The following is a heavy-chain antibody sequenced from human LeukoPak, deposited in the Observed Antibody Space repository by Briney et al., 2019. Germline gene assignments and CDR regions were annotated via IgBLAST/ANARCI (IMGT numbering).Heavy chain of an antibody. V-gene: IGHV4-39*01. CDR1: GGSISSSRYY. D-gene: IGHD2-21*02. Sequence: SETLSLTCTVSGGSISSSRYYWGWIRQPPGKGLEWNGSMYYSGSTYYNPSLKSRLTISVDTPKNQFSLKLSSVTAADTAVYYCASQTDYYFDYWGQGTLVTVSS. CDR2: MYYSGST. J-gene: IGHJ4*02. CDR3: ASQTDYYFDY.